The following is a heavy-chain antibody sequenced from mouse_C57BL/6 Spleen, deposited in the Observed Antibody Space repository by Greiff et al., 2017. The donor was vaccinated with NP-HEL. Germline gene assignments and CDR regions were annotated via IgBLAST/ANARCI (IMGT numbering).Heavy chain of an antibody. CDR2: IYPGSGNT. D-gene: IGHD3-2*02. J-gene: IGHJ2*01. CDR1: GYSFTSYY. V-gene: IGHV1-66*01. Sequence: QVQLQQSGPELVKPGASVKISCKASGYSFTSYYIHWVKQRPGQGLEWIGWIYPGSGNTKYNEKFKGKATLTADTSSSTAYIQLSSLTSEDSAVYYCAKEGTAQAPDYWGQGTTLTVSS. CDR3: AKEGTAQAPDY.